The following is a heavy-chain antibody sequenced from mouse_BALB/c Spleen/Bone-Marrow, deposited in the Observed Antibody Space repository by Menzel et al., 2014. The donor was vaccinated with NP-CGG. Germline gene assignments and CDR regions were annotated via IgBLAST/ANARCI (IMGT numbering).Heavy chain of an antibody. V-gene: IGHV7-3*02. CDR1: GFTFTDYY. CDR3: ARDKGRVFFDY. J-gene: IGHJ2*01. CDR2: IRNKANGYTT. Sequence: DVKLVESGGGLVQPGGSLSLSFATSGFTFTDYYMNWVRQPPGKALEWLGFIRNKANGYTTEYSASVKSRFTISRDNSQNILYLQMNTLRADDSATYYCARDKGRVFFDYWGQGTTLTVSS.